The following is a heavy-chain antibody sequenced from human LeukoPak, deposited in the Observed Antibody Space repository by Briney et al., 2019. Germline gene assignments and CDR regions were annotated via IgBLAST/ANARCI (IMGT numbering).Heavy chain of an antibody. CDR1: GFTFSSYS. CDR3: ARDQIAAAGTLYFDY. CDR2: ISSSSSYI. V-gene: IGHV3-21*01. D-gene: IGHD6-13*01. J-gene: IGHJ4*02. Sequence: GGSLRLSCAASGFTFSSYSMNWVRQAPGKGLEWVSSISSSSSYIYYADSVKGRFTISRDNAKNSLYLQMNSLRAEDTAVYYCARDQIAAAGTLYFDYWGQGTLVTVSS.